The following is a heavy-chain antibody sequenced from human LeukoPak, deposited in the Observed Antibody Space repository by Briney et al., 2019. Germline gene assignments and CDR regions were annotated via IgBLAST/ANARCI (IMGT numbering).Heavy chain of an antibody. CDR3: TRRGYSSGGYYYYMDV. D-gene: IGHD6-19*01. J-gene: IGHJ6*03. Sequence: GGSLRLSCAASGFTFSGSAMHWVRQASGKGLEGVGRIRSKANSYATAYAASVKGRFTISRDDSKNTAYLQMNSLKTEDTAVYYCTRRGYSSGGYYYYMDVWGKGTTVTISS. CDR2: IRSKANSYAT. V-gene: IGHV3-73*01. CDR1: GFTFSGSA.